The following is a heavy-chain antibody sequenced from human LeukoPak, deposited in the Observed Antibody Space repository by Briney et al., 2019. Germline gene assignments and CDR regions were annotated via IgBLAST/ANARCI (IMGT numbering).Heavy chain of an antibody. CDR2: IKSKTDGGTT. CDR3: TTDLTLGTYYYYGMDV. V-gene: IGHV3-15*01. Sequence: PGGSLRLSCAASGFTFSNAWMSWVRQPPGKGLEWVGRIKSKTDGGTTDYAAPVKGRFTISRDDSKNTLYLQMNSLKTEDTAVYYCTTDLTLGTYYYYGMDVWGKGTTVTVSS. CDR1: GFTFSNAW. D-gene: IGHD6-13*01. J-gene: IGHJ6*04.